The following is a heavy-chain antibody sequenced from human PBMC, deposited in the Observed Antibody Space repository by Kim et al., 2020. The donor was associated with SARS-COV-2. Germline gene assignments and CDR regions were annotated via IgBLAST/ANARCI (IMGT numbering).Heavy chain of an antibody. D-gene: IGHD6-19*01. V-gene: IGHV3-9*01. CDR2: ISWNSGSI. Sequence: GGSLRLSCAASGFTFDDYAMHWVRQAPGKGLEWVSGISWNSGSIGYADSVKGRFTISRDNAKNSLYLQMNSLRAEDTALYYCAKDSSVAVAGRIDYWGQG. CDR1: GFTFDDYA. J-gene: IGHJ4*02. CDR3: AKDSSVAVAGRIDY.